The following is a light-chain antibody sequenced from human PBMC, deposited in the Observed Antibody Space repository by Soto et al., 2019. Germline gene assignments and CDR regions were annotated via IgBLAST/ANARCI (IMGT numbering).Light chain of an antibody. CDR3: QQYGISPPAAIP. CDR2: TAS. CDR1: QGISNW. V-gene: IGKV1-12*01. J-gene: IGKJ5*01. Sequence: DIHMTQSNSSVSASVGDRVTITCRASQGISNWLAWFQQKPGKAPKLLIYTASRLQSGVPSRFSGSGSGTDFTLTISSLQPEDFAVYYCQQYGISPPAAIPFAQGTRLEIK.